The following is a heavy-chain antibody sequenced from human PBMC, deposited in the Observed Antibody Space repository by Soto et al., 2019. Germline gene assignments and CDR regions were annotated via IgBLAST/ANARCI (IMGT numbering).Heavy chain of an antibody. Sequence: PSETLSLTCTVSGGSINTYYWSWIRQAAGKGLEWIGRIYSGGSTNYNPSLMSRVSVSVDMSKNQFSLKLSSVTAADTAVYFCAKDWATRRGAFEIWGQGTMVTVSS. CDR1: GGSINTYY. CDR2: IYSGGST. CDR3: AKDWATRRGAFEI. D-gene: IGHD7-27*01. J-gene: IGHJ3*02. V-gene: IGHV4-4*07.